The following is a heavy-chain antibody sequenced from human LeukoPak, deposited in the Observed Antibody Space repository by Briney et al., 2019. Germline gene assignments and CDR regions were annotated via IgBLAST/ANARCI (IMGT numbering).Heavy chain of an antibody. D-gene: IGHD1-26*01. V-gene: IGHV1-2*02. CDR3: ARVSGGSYVVLGNWFDP. J-gene: IGHJ5*02. CDR2: INPNSGGT. Sequence: ASVKVSCKASGYTFTGYYMHWVRQAPGQGLEWMGSINPNSGGTNYAQKFQGRFTMTRDTSISTAYMELSRLRSDDTAVYYCARVSGGSYVVLGNWFDPGGQGTLVTVSS. CDR1: GYTFTGYY.